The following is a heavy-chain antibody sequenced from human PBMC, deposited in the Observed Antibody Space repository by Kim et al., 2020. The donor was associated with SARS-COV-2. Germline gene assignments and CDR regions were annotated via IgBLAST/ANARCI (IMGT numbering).Heavy chain of an antibody. V-gene: IGHV4-59*08. CDR1: GGSISSYY. Sequence: SETLSLTCTVSGGSISSYYWSWIRQPPGKGLEWIGYIYYSGSTNYNPSLKSRVTISVDTSKNQFSLKLSSVTAADTAVYYCARHVSDYDFWSGYYSNLVWFDPWGQGTLVTVSS. D-gene: IGHD3-3*01. J-gene: IGHJ5*02. CDR2: IYYSGST. CDR3: ARHVSDYDFWSGYYSNLVWFDP.